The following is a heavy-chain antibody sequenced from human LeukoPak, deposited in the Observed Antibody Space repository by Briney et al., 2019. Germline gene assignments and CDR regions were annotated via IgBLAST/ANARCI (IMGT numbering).Heavy chain of an antibody. CDR3: ARVRDIVVVPAAQDY. CDR2: ISSSSSYI. CDR1: GFTFSSYS. J-gene: IGHJ4*02. V-gene: IGHV3-21*01. D-gene: IGHD2-2*01. Sequence: PGGSLRLSCAASGFTFSSYSMNWVRQAPGKGLEWVSSISSSSSYIYYADSVKGRFTISRDNAKNSLYLQMNSLRAEDTAVYYCARVRDIVVVPAAQDYWGQGTLVTVSS.